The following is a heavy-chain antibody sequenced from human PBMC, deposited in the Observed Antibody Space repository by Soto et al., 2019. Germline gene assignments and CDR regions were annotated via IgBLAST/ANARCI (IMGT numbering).Heavy chain of an antibody. D-gene: IGHD3-16*01. CDR1: GFTFSTYG. CDR3: ARDEGGESSLYYYYGVDV. J-gene: IGHJ6*02. V-gene: IGHV3-21*01. CDR2: IRSRSSYI. Sequence: GGSLRLSCAASGFTFSTYGMTWVRQAPGKGLEWVSSIRSRSSYIYYAGSVKGRFTISRDNAKNSLFLHMNSLRADDTAVYYCARDEGGESSLYYYYGVDVWGQGTTVTVS.